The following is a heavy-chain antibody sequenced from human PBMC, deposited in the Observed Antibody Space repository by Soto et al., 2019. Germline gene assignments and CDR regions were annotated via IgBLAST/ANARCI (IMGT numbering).Heavy chain of an antibody. J-gene: IGHJ3*01. CDR2: ISGSADGT. Sequence: EVKLLESGGGLAQPGGSLRLSCVGSGFTFDSYAISWVRQAPGERLQWIAAISGSADGTDYAHSVRGRFTISRDNAKKTVHLQMDGLRVEDTAVYFCAKDTVGGDSFWSGYYSDGLDVWGQGTLVTVS. CDR1: GFTFDSYA. CDR3: AKDTVGGDSFWSGYYSDGLDV. D-gene: IGHD3-3*01. V-gene: IGHV3-23*01.